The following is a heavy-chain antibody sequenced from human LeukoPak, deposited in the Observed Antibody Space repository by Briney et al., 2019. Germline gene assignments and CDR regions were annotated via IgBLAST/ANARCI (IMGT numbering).Heavy chain of an antibody. CDR3: ARLGGDAFDI. D-gene: IGHD3-10*01. J-gene: IGHJ3*02. CDR2: ISSSSSYI. V-gene: IGHV3-21*01. Sequence: XYXMNWVRQAPGKGLEWVSSISSSSSYIYYADSVKGRFTISRDNAKNSLYLQMNSLRAEDTAVYYCARLGGDAFDIWGQGTMVTVSS. CDR1: XYX.